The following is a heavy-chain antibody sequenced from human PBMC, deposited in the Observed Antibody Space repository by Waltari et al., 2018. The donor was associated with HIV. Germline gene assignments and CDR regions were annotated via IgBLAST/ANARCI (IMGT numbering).Heavy chain of an antibody. CDR2: IIPIFGTA. D-gene: IGHD3-22*01. J-gene: IGHJ6*02. Sequence: QVQLVQSGAEVKKPGSSVKVSCKASGGTFSSYAISWVRQAPGQGLEWMGGIIPIFGTANYAQKFQGRVTITADESTSTAYMELSSLRSEDTAVYYCARHSGGYYDSSGSGMDVWGQGTTVTVSS. CDR3: ARHSGGYYDSSGSGMDV. V-gene: IGHV1-69*01. CDR1: GGTFSSYA.